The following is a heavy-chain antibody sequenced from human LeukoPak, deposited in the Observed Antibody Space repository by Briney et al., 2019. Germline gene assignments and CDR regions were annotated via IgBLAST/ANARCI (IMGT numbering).Heavy chain of an antibody. CDR3: AKDSGDYGTPGDY. CDR2: ISYDGSNK. CDR1: GFTFSSYG. D-gene: IGHD4-17*01. V-gene: IGHV3-30*18. J-gene: IGHJ4*02. Sequence: PGGSLRLSCAASGFTFSSYGMHWVRQAPGKGLEWVAVISYDGSNKYYADSVKGRFTISRDNSKNTLYLQMNSLRAEDTAVYYCAKDSGDYGTPGDYWSQGTLVTVSS.